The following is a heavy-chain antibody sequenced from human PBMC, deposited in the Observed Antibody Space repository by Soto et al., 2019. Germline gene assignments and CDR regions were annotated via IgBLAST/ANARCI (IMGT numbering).Heavy chain of an antibody. CDR3: ARAERYFDWLSPKYYYYGMDV. CDR2: ISGSGGST. D-gene: IGHD3-9*01. V-gene: IGHV3-23*01. Sequence: GGSLRLSCAASGFTFSSYAMSWVRQAPGKGLEWVSVISGSGGSTDYADSVKGRFTISRDNSKNTLYLQMNSLRAEDTAVYYCARAERYFDWLSPKYYYYGMDVWGQGTTVTVSS. CDR1: GFTFSSYA. J-gene: IGHJ6*02.